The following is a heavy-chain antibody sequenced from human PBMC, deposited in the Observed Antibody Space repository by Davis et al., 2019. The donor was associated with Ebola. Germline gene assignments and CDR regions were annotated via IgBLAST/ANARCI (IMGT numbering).Heavy chain of an antibody. J-gene: IGHJ6*02. CDR1: GGTFSSYA. Sequence: SVKVSCKASGGTFSSYAISWVRQAPGQGLEWMGGIIPIFGTANYAQKFQGRVTITADKSTSTAYMELSSLRSEDTAVYYCARVLNYYDSSEYGMDVWGQGTTVTVSS. CDR3: ARVLNYYDSSEYGMDV. V-gene: IGHV1-69*06. D-gene: IGHD3-22*01. CDR2: IIPIFGTA.